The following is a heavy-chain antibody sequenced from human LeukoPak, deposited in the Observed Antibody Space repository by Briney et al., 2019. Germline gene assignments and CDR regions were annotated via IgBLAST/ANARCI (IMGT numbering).Heavy chain of an antibody. D-gene: IGHD4-23*01. CDR1: GFTFSSYA. V-gene: IGHV3-30*04. Sequence: PGRSLRLSCAASGFTFSSYAMHWVRQAPGKGLEWVAVISYDGSNKYYADSVKGRFTISRDISKNTLYLQMNSLRAEDTAVYYCARDPQPFYGGNSPADYWGQGTLVTVSS. J-gene: IGHJ4*02. CDR3: ARDPQPFYGGNSPADY. CDR2: ISYDGSNK.